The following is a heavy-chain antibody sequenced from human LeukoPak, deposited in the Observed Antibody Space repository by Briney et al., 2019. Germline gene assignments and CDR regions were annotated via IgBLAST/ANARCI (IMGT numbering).Heavy chain of an antibody. Sequence: SETLSLTCAVYGGSFSGNYWSWIRQPPGKGLEWIGEINHSGSTNYNPSLKSRVTISVDTSKNQFSLKLSSVTAADTAVYYCARGLGGRWDYYYYYYMDVWGKGTTVTVSS. CDR2: INHSGST. CDR1: GGSFSGNY. J-gene: IGHJ6*03. D-gene: IGHD1-26*01. V-gene: IGHV4-34*01. CDR3: ARGLGGRWDYYYYYYMDV.